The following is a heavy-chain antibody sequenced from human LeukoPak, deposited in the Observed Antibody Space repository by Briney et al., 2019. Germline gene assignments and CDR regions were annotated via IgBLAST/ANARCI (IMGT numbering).Heavy chain of an antibody. V-gene: IGHV3-23*01. CDR2: ISGSGGST. D-gene: IGHD4-17*01. CDR1: GFTFSSYA. CDR3: AKTTTVTIYYDY. J-gene: IGHJ4*02. Sequence: GGSLRLSCAASGFTFSSYAMSWVRQAPGKGLEWVSAISGSGGSTYYADSVKGRFAISRDNSKNTLYLQMNSLRAEDTAVYYCAKTTTVTIYYDYWGQGTLVTVSS.